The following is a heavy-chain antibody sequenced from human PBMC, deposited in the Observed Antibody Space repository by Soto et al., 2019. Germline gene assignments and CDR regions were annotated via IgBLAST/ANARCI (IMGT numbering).Heavy chain of an antibody. CDR3: ARVARGWNDVYDY. CDR1: GGSISSGGYS. CDR2: IYHSGST. V-gene: IGHV4-30-2*01. J-gene: IGHJ4*02. Sequence: SETLSLTCAVSGGSISSGGYSWSWIRQPPGKGLEWIGYIYHSGSTYYNPSLKSRVTISVDRSKNQFSLKLSSVTAADTAVYYCARVARGWNDVYDYWGQGTLVTVSS. D-gene: IGHD1-1*01.